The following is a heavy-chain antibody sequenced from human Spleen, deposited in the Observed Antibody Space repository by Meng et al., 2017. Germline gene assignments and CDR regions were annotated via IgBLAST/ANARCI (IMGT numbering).Heavy chain of an antibody. CDR2: IKRNSDGGTI. CDR1: GLSFTDAW. CDR3: ATGAAAADH. J-gene: IGHJ4*02. D-gene: IGHD6-13*01. V-gene: IGHV3-15*01. Sequence: LVESVGGLGRPAGSLSLYCVASGLSFTDAWMSWVRQAPGKGLEWVGRIKRNSDGGTIDYAAPVKGRFTISRDDSKNTLYLQMDSLITEDTAVYFCATGAAAADHWGQGTLVTVSS.